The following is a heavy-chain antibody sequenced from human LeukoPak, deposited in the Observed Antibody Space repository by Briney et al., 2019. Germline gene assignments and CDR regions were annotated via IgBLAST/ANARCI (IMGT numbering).Heavy chain of an antibody. Sequence: PGGSLRLSCAASGFTFSSYSMNWVRQAPGKGLEWVSYISSSSSTIYYADSVKGRFTISRDNAKNSLYLQMNSLRAEDTAVYYCARDAAAYYYDSSGYYPPPDYYMDVWGKGTTVTVSS. V-gene: IGHV3-48*01. CDR2: ISSSSSTI. J-gene: IGHJ6*03. CDR3: ARDAAAYYYDSSGYYPPPDYYMDV. D-gene: IGHD3-22*01. CDR1: GFTFSSYS.